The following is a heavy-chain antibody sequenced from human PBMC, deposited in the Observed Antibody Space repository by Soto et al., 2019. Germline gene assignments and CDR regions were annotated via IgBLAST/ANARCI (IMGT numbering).Heavy chain of an antibody. V-gene: IGHV1-69*13. CDR1: GGTFSRYA. CDR2: IIPIFGTA. CDR3: ARDGSGYRSRASPMDV. D-gene: IGHD3-22*01. J-gene: IGHJ6*02. Sequence: AVKVSCKASGGTFSRYAISWVRQAPGQGLEWMGGIIPIFGTANYAQKFQGRVTITADESTSTAYMELSSLRSEDTAVYYCARDGSGYRSRASPMDVWGQGTTVTVSS.